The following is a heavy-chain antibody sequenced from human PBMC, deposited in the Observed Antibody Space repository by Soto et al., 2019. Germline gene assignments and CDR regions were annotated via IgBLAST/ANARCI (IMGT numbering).Heavy chain of an antibody. CDR1: GGSISSYY. V-gene: IGHV4-59*01. D-gene: IGHD2-8*01. CDR2: IYYSGST. J-gene: IGHJ4*02. CDR3: ARVYADYLDY. Sequence: QVQLQESGPGLVKPSETLSLTCTVSGGSISSYYWSWIRQPPGKGLEWIGYIYYSGSTHYNPSLKSLVTIAVDTSTNPFSLKLSSVTAADTAVYYCARVYADYLDYLCQGTLVTVSS.